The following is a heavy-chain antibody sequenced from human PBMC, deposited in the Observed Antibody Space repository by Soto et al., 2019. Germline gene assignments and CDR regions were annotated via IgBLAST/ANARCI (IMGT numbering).Heavy chain of an antibody. D-gene: IGHD3-10*01. V-gene: IGHV5-51*01. J-gene: IGHJ3*01. CDR1: GYRFTSYW. CDR2: IYPGDSDT. Sequence: GEALKISCKGSGYRFTSYWIAWVRQIPGKGLEWMVIIYPGDSDTRYSPSFQGQVTISVDKSTITAYLQWSSLKASDTAMYYYARPLAVRDDAFDXWGQGTMATGS. CDR3: ARPLAVRDDAFDX.